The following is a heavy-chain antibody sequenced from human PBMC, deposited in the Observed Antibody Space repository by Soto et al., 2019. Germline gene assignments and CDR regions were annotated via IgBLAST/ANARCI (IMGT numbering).Heavy chain of an antibody. V-gene: IGHV1-8*01. CDR2: MNPNSGNT. J-gene: IGHJ5*02. D-gene: IGHD3-22*01. CDR3: ARPTYDSSA. Sequence: QVQLVQSGAEVKKPGASVKVSCKASGYTFTSYDINWVRQATGQGLEWMGWMNPNSGNTGYAQKFQGGISMTRDTSMSTAYMELSSLRSEDTAVSSCARPTYDSSAWGQGTLVTVSS. CDR1: GYTFTSYD.